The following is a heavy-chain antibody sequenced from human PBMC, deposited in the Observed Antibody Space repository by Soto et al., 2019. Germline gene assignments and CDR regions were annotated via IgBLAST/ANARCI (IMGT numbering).Heavy chain of an antibody. J-gene: IGHJ4*02. D-gene: IGHD2-8*02. CDR1: GFTFSDAW. V-gene: IGHV3-15*07. CDR3: ATVLTVGVS. Sequence: EVQLVESGGGFVKPGGSLRLSCAASGFTFSDAWMNWVRQAPGKGLEWVGRIKSKADGEAADYAAPVQGRFTISRDDSKATVFLQMNSLKTEDTAMYYCATVLTVGVSWGQGALVTVSS. CDR2: IKSKADGEAA.